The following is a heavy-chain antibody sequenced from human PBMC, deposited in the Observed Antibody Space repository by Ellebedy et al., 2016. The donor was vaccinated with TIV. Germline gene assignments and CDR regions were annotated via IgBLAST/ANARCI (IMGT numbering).Heavy chain of an antibody. CDR3: TTTNDAL. CDR2: IKSKADGGTT. CDR1: GFTFSDAW. Sequence: GGSLRLXCAASGFTFSDAWMTWVRQAPGRGLEWLGRIKSKADGGTTYYAAPVKGRFTISRDDSKNTLYLQMNSLKSEDTAFYYCTTTNDALWGQGTLVTVSS. J-gene: IGHJ4*02. V-gene: IGHV3-15*01.